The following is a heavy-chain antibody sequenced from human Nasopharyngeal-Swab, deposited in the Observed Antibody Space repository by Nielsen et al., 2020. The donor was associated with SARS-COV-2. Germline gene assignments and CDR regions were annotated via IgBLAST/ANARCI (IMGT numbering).Heavy chain of an antibody. J-gene: IGHJ5*02. CDR1: GFTFSYYF. Sequence: GESLKISCTASGFTFSYYFMSWIRQAPGKGLERGTNISRSGSSIYYADSVKGRITISRDNAKNSLYLQMNSPRAEDTAVYYCARDGQSRTNWFDPWGQGTVVTVSS. CDR3: ARDGQSRTNWFDP. V-gene: IGHV3-11*04. D-gene: IGHD2-8*01. CDR2: ISRSGSSI.